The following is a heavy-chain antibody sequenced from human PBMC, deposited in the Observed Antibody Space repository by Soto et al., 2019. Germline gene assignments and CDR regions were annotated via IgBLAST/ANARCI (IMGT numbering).Heavy chain of an antibody. CDR1: GFTFSSYA. J-gene: IGHJ3*02. CDR2: ISYDGSNK. V-gene: IGHV3-30-3*01. CDR3: ARGRARGLLVDAFDI. D-gene: IGHD2-15*01. Sequence: GGSLRLSCAASGFTFSSYAMHWVRQAPGKGLEWVAVISYDGSNKYYADSVKGRFTISRDNSKNTLYLQMNSLGAEDTAVYYCARGRARGLLVDAFDIWGQGTMVTVSS.